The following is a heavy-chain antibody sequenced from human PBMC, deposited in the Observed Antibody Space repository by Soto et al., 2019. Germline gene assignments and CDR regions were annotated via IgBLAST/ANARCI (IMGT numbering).Heavy chain of an antibody. D-gene: IGHD3-10*01. Sequence: QVQLVESGGGAVQSGRSLRLSCAASGFTFSNYGMHWVRQAPGKGLEWVAVISYDGNKKHYADSVKGRFTISRDSSKNPVYLQMNGLRGEDTAVYYCANDSRFRELFSSYMDDWGKGTAVTVSS. J-gene: IGHJ6*03. CDR1: GFTFSNYG. V-gene: IGHV3-30*18. CDR3: ANDSRFRELFSSYMDD. CDR2: ISYDGNKK.